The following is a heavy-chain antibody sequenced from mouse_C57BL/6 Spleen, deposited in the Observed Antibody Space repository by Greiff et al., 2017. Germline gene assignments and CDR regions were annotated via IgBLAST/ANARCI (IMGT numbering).Heavy chain of an antibody. CDR3: ARFHYGSSYWDFDV. D-gene: IGHD1-1*01. Sequence: VQLPQPGAELVKPGASVKLSCKASGYTFTSYWMHWVKQRPGRGLEWIGRIDPTSGGTKYNEKFKSKATLTVDKTSSPAYMQLSSLTSEDSAVYYCARFHYGSSYWDFDVWGTGTTVTASS. CDR1: GYTFTSYW. V-gene: IGHV1-72*01. CDR2: IDPTSGGT. J-gene: IGHJ1*03.